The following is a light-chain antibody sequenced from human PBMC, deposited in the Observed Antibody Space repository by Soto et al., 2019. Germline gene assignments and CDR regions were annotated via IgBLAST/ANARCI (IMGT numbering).Light chain of an antibody. Sequence: QAVVTQPPSVAATPGQKVTISCSGRSSNIGNNYVSWYQQLPGTATKLLIYENNKRPSGIPDRFSASKSGTSATLGITGLQTGDEADYYCGTWDSNLSAVVFGGGTKVTVL. V-gene: IGLV1-51*02. CDR2: ENN. CDR3: GTWDSNLSAVV. J-gene: IGLJ2*01. CDR1: SSNIGNNY.